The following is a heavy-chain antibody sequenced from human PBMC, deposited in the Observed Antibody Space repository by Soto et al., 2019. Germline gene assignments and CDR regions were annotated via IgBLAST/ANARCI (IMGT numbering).Heavy chain of an antibody. J-gene: IGHJ6*02. D-gene: IGHD3-9*01. CDR3: ARDLRYYDILSGGMDV. V-gene: IGHV1-18*01. Sequence: QVQLVQSGAEVKKPGASVKVSCKASGYTFTSYGISWVRQAPGQGLEWMGWISAYNGNTNYAQKLQGRVTMTXXTXTXXAYMELRSLRSDDTAVYYCARDLRYYDILSGGMDVWGQGTTVTVSS. CDR2: ISAYNGNT. CDR1: GYTFTSYG.